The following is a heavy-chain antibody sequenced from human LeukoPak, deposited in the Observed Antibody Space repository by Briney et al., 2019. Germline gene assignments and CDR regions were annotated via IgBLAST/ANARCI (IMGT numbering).Heavy chain of an antibody. CDR2: IIPIFGTA. Sequence: SVKVSCKASGRTFSSYAISWVRQAPGQGLEWMGRIIPIFGTANYAQKFQGRVTITADKSTSTAYMELSSLRSEDTAVYYCARDVNYYYYMDVWGKGTTVTVSS. J-gene: IGHJ6*03. CDR3: ARDVNYYYYMDV. V-gene: IGHV1-69*06. CDR1: GRTFSSYA. D-gene: IGHD2/OR15-2a*01.